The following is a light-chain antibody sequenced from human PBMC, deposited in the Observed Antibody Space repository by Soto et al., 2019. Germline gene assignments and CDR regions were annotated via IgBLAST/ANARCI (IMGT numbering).Light chain of an antibody. CDR2: EVS. CDR1: SSDVGAYYY. J-gene: IGLJ3*02. Sequence: QSALTQPASVSGSPGQSITISCTGTSSDVGAYYYVSWYRQHPGTAPELMIYEVSNRPSGVSNRFSGSKSGNTASLTISGLLAEDEAHYYCSSYTTDMTQVFGGGTKLT. V-gene: IGLV2-14*01. CDR3: SSYTTDMTQV.